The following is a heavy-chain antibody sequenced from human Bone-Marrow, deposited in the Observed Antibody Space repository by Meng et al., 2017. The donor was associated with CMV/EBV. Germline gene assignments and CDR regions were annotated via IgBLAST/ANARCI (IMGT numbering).Heavy chain of an antibody. CDR2: INPNSGGT. V-gene: IGHV1-2*02. J-gene: IGHJ6*02. Sequence: ASVKVSCKASGYTFTGYYMHWVRQAPGQGLEWMGCINPNSGGTNYAQKFQGRVTMTRDTSISTAYMELSRLRSDDTAVYYCASDRRVPPLQYYHYNGMDVWGQGTTVTVSS. CDR3: ASDRRVPPLQYYHYNGMDV. CDR1: GYTFTGYY. D-gene: IGHD4/OR15-4a*01.